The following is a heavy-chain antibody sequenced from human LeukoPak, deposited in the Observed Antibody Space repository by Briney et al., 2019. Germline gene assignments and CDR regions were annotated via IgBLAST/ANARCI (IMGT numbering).Heavy chain of an antibody. J-gene: IGHJ4*02. CDR2: ISGSDGVT. CDR1: GFTFSNYA. CDR3: VRYFGGHLYYFDY. D-gene: IGHD3-16*01. V-gene: IGHV3-23*01. Sequence: WGSLRLSCAASGFTFSNYAMSWVRQAPGKGLEWVSVISGSDGVTYYADSVKGLFTISRGNSKNTLFLQVNSLRAEDTAVYYCVRYFGGHLYYFDYWGQGTLVTVSS.